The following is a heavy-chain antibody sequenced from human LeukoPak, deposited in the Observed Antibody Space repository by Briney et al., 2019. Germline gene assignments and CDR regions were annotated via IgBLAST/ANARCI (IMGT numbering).Heavy chain of an antibody. J-gene: IGHJ4*02. CDR3: ARGPDYYDSSGYYSDY. Sequence: ASVKVSCKASGYTFTSYDINWVRQATGQGLEWMGWMNPNSGNTGYARKFQGRVTMTRNTSISTAYMELSSLRSEDTAVYYCARGPDYYDSSGYYSDYWGQGTLVTVSS. V-gene: IGHV1-8*01. CDR2: MNPNSGNT. CDR1: GYTFTSYD. D-gene: IGHD3-22*01.